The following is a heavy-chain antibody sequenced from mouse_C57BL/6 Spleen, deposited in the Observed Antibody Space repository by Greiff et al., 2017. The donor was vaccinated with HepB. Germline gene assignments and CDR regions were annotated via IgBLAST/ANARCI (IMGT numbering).Heavy chain of an antibody. CDR2: ISDGGSYT. J-gene: IGHJ2*01. Sequence: EVKLMESGGGLVKPGGSLKLSCAASGFTFSSYAMSWVRQTPEKRLEWVATISDGGSYTYYPDNVKGRFTISRDNAKNNLYLQMSHLKSEDTAMYYCARDPDYGSSQYYFDYWGQGTTLTVSS. D-gene: IGHD1-1*01. V-gene: IGHV5-4*01. CDR1: GFTFSSYA. CDR3: ARDPDYGSSQYYFDY.